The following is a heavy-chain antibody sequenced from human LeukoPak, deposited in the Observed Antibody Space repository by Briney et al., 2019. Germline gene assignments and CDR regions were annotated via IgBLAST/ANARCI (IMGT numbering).Heavy chain of an antibody. J-gene: IGHJ4*02. V-gene: IGHV4-4*07. CDR3: AREPKGQGRYASSTNGVDY. CDR1: GDSITYFY. D-gene: IGHD2-8*01. CDR2: VSSSGST. Sequence: SETLSLTCSVSGDSITYFYWSWIRQAAGKGLEWIGRVSSSGSTDYNASLKSRVTMSVDTSKNQLSLKMISVTAADTAVYFCAREPKGQGRYASSTNGVDYWGQGLLVTVSS.